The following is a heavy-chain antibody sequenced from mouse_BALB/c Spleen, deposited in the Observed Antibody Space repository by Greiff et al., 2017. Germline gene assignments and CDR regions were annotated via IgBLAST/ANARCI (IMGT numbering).Heavy chain of an antibody. D-gene: IGHD1-1*01. CDR1: GYAFTNYL. J-gene: IGHJ4*01. Sequence: VKVVESGAELVRPGTSVKVSCKASGYAFTNYLIEWVKQRPGQGLEWIGVINPGSGGTNYNEKFKGKATLTADKSSSTAYMQLSSLTSDDSAVYFCARDYYGSVYAMDYWGQGPSVTVSS. CDR3: ARDYYGSVYAMDY. V-gene: IGHV1-54*01. CDR2: INPGSGGT.